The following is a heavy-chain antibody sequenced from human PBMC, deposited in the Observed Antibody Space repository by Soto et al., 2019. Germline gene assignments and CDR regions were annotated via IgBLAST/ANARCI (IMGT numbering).Heavy chain of an antibody. Sequence: QVQLVESGGGVVQPGRSLRLSCAASGFTFSSYGMHWVRQAPGKGLEWVAVISYDGSKKYYADSVKGRFTISRDNSKNTLYLQMNSLRAEDTAVYYCAKTRITMIVVVPLDYWGQGTLVTVSS. CDR2: ISYDGSKK. D-gene: IGHD3-22*01. CDR1: GFTFSSYG. CDR3: AKTRITMIVVVPLDY. V-gene: IGHV3-30*18. J-gene: IGHJ4*02.